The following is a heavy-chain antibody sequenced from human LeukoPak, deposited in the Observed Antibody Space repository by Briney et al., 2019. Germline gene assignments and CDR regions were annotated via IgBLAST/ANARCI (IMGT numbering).Heavy chain of an antibody. CDR2: MNPNSSNT. Sequence: ASVKVSCKASGYTFTSHDINWVRQATGQGLEWMGWMNPNSSNTGYVQKFQGRITMTRDNSINTAYMQLSSLRSDDTAVYYCARIISYCSSTTCLRPYYYYMDVWGEGTTVIVSS. V-gene: IGHV1-8*01. CDR1: GYTFTSHD. CDR3: ARIISYCSSTTCLRPYYYYMDV. J-gene: IGHJ6*03. D-gene: IGHD2-2*01.